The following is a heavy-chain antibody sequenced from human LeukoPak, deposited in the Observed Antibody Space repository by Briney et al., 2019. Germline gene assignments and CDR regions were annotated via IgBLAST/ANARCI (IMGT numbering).Heavy chain of an antibody. CDR3: ARAVFGYYDILTGYCPLDY. CDR1: GGTFSSYA. D-gene: IGHD3-9*01. V-gene: IGHV1-69*01. CDR2: IIPVFGTA. Sequence: SVKVSCKASGGTFSSYAISWVRQAPGQGLEWMGGIIPVFGTANYAQKFQGRVTITADESTSTAYMELSSLRSEDTAVYYCARAVFGYYDILTGYCPLDYWGQGTLVTVSS. J-gene: IGHJ4*02.